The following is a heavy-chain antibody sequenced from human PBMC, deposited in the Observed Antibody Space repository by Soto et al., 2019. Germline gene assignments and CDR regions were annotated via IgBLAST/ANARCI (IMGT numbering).Heavy chain of an antibody. J-gene: IGHJ5*02. Sequence: SETLSLTCAVSGDSISSVNWWSWVRQSPGQGLEWIGDIYHTGSTNYNPSLQSRVTISVDKSKNEFSLNLTSVTAADTAVYYCARSPGYFTLSSLDPWGQGTLVTVSS. D-gene: IGHD3-9*01. CDR3: ARSPGYFTLSSLDP. V-gene: IGHV4-4*02. CDR1: GDSISSVNW. CDR2: IYHTGST.